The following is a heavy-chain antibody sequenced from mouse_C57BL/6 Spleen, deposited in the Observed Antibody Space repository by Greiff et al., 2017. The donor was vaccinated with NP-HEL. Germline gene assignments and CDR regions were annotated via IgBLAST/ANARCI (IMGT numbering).Heavy chain of an antibody. J-gene: IGHJ2*01. CDR3: ARKRRGTLDY. V-gene: IGHV1-42*01. CDR1: GYSFTGYY. Sequence: EVQLQQSGPELVKPGASVKISCKASGYSFTGYYMNWVKQSPEKSLEWIGEINPSTGGTTYNQKFKAKATLTVDKSSSTAYMQLKSLTSEDSAVYYCARKRRGTLDYWGQGTTLTVSS. CDR2: INPSTGGT.